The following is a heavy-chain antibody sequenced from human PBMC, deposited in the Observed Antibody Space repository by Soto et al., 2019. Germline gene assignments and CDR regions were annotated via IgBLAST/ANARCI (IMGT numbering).Heavy chain of an antibody. J-gene: IGHJ4*02. Sequence: QVQLQESGPGLVKPSQTLSLTCTVSGGSISSGGYYWSWIRQHPGKGLEWIGYIYYSGSTYYNPSLKSQLTISVDTSTSKFSVKLSYVTVAHTAVYYCERDVYCSGATCSNFDYLGPGTLVTVSS. CDR3: ERDVYCSGATCSNFDY. V-gene: IGHV4-31*01. CDR1: GGSISSGGYY. CDR2: IYYSGST. D-gene: IGHD2-15*01.